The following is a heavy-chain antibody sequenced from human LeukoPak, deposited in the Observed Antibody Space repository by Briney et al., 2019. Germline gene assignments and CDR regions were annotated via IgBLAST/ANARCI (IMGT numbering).Heavy chain of an antibody. Sequence: ASVKVSCKASGGIFSSYAISWVRQAPGQGLEWMGGIIPIFGSTTYAQKFQGRLTITTDESTSTAYMELSSLRSEDTAVYYCVQSATSSWYDAFHIWGQGTMVTVSS. V-gene: IGHV1-69*05. J-gene: IGHJ3*02. CDR2: IIPIFGST. D-gene: IGHD6-13*01. CDR1: GGIFSSYA. CDR3: VQSATSSWYDAFHI.